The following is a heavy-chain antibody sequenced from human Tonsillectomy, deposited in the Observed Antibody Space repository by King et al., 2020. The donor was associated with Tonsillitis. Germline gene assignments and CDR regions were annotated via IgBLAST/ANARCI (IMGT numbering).Heavy chain of an antibody. CDR1: GDSISSGSYH. CDR3: ARQGLGMAVAGAVFDI. CDR2: IYTSGST. J-gene: IGHJ3*02. D-gene: IGHD6-19*01. Sequence: LQLQESGPGLVKPSQTLSLTCTVSGDSISSGSYHWSWIRQSAGKGLEWIGRIYTSGSTNYNPSLKSRVTISVDTSKNQFSLNLNSVTAADTAVYYCARQGLGMAVAGAVFDIWGQGTMVTVSS. V-gene: IGHV4-61*02.